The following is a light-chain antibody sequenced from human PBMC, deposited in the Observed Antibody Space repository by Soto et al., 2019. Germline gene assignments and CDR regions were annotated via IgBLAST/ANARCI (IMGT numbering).Light chain of an antibody. CDR2: EVN. CDR1: SSDVGNYNY. J-gene: IGLJ2*01. CDR3: SSYAGRNIVV. Sequence: QSALTQPPSASGSPGQSVTISCTGTSSDVGNYNYVSWYQQHPGKAPKLMIYEVNKRPSGVPDRFSGSKSGNTASLTVSGLQAEYEADYYCSSYAGRNIVVFGGGTKLTVL. V-gene: IGLV2-8*01.